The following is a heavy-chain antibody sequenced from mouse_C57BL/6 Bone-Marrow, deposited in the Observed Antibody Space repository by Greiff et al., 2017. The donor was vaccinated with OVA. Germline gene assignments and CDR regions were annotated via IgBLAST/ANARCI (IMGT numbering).Heavy chain of an antibody. CDR3: SRHPRCLLRAGYYAMDY. D-gene: IGHD2-3*01. CDR1: GFTFSSYG. J-gene: IGHJ4*01. V-gene: IGHV5-6*02. Sequence: EVKLEESGGDLVKPGGSLKLSCAASGFTFSSYGMSWVRQTPDKRLEWVATISSGGSYTYYTESVKGRFTISRDNAKNTLYMQMGILMSEDTSMYYCSRHPRCLLRAGYYAMDYWGQGTSVTVSS. CDR2: ISSGGSYT.